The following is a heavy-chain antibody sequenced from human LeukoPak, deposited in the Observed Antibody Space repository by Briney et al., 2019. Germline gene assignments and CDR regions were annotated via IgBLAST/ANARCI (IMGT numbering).Heavy chain of an antibody. CDR3: ARTWSSSWSYDPNWFDP. CDR1: GFTFSSYA. CDR2: ISYDGSNK. V-gene: IGHV3-30-3*01. D-gene: IGHD6-13*01. J-gene: IGHJ5*02. Sequence: GGSLRLSCAASGFTFSSYAMHWVRQAPGKGLEWVAVISYDGSNKYYADSVKGRFTISRDNAKNSLYLQMNSLRAEDTAVYYCARTWSSSWSYDPNWFDPWGQGTLVTVSS.